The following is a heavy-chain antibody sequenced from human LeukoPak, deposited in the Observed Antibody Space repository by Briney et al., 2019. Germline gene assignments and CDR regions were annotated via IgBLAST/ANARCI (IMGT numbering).Heavy chain of an antibody. CDR3: ARRGTASSGSYYFDH. CDR2: IYTSGNT. V-gene: IGHV4-39*01. Sequence: SETLSLTCTVSGGSVTSSNFSWAWIRQPPGKGLEWIGNIYTSGNTYYNPSLKSRVTMSVDTSKNQCSLKLSSVTAADTAVYYCARRGTASSGSYYFDHWGQGTLVTVSS. J-gene: IGHJ4*02. CDR1: GGSVTSSNFS. D-gene: IGHD6-19*01.